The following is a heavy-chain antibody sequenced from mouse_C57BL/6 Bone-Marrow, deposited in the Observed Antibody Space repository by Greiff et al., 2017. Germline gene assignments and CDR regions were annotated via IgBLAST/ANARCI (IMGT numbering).Heavy chain of an antibody. CDR3: AKSSYTDYAMDY. Sequence: QVQLKQSGPGLVQPSQSLSITCTVSGFSLTSSGVHWVRQSPGKGLEWLGVLWRGGSTDYNAAFMSRLSITKDNSKSQVFFKMISLQADDTAIYYCAKSSYTDYAMDYGGQGTSGTVSS. CDR2: LWRGGST. V-gene: IGHV2-5*01. CDR1: GFSLTSSG. J-gene: IGHJ4*01.